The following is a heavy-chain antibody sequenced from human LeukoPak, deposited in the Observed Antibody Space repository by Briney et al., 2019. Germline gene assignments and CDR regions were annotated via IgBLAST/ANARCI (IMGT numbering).Heavy chain of an antibody. Sequence: PGGSLRLSCAASGFTFSSYAMSWVRQAPGEGLEWVSAISGSGGSTYYADSVKGRFTISRDNSKNTLYLQMNSLRAEDTAVYYCAKQVGFGELLFDYWGQGTLVTVSS. CDR3: AKQVGFGELLFDY. V-gene: IGHV3-23*01. CDR1: GFTFSSYA. CDR2: ISGSGGST. J-gene: IGHJ4*02. D-gene: IGHD3-10*01.